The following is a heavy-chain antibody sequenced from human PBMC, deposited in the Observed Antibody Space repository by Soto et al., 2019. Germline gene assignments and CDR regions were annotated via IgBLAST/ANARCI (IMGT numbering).Heavy chain of an antibody. D-gene: IGHD3-10*01. V-gene: IGHV4-39*01. J-gene: IGHJ4*02. Sequence: SEILSLTCTVSGGSISSSGYYWGWIRQPPGKGLEWLGSIYYTGDTDYNPSLKSRVTISVDTSKNQFSLKLSSVTAADTAVYYCARQGSGSYYTSQNFDYWGQGTLVTVSS. CDR1: GGSISSSGYY. CDR3: ARQGSGSYYTSQNFDY. CDR2: IYYTGDT.